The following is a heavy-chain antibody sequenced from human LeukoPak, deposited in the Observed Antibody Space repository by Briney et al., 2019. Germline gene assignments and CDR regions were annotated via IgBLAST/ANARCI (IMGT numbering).Heavy chain of an antibody. V-gene: IGHV3-30-3*01. J-gene: IGHJ3*02. Sequence: PGRSLRLSCAASGFTFSSYAMHWVRQAPGKGLEWVAVISYDGSNKYYADSVKGRFTISRDNSKNTLYLQMNSLRAEDTAVYYCASGGDSKVEGAFDIWGQGTMVTVSS. CDR1: GFTFSSYA. CDR3: ASGGDSKVEGAFDI. D-gene: IGHD2-21*02. CDR2: ISYDGSNK.